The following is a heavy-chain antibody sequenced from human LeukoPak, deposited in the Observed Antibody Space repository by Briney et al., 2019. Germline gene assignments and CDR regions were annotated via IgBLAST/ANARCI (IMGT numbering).Heavy chain of an antibody. CDR1: GHIFTAYY. V-gene: IGHV1-2*02. D-gene: IGHD3-10*01. Sequence: ASVKVSCKASGHIFTAYYMFWVRQAPGQGLEWMGWINPSSGGTNLAPNFQGRVTLTSDTSISTAYMELSGLTSDDTAVYFCATYYSDTSARDWGQGTLVTVSS. CDR2: INPSSGGT. CDR3: ATYYSDTSARD. J-gene: IGHJ4*02.